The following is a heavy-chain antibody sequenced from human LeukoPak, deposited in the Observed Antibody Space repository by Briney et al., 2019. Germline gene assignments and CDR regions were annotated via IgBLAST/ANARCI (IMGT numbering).Heavy chain of an antibody. D-gene: IGHD3-22*01. CDR3: ARDRDYNDSSGYYDAFDL. J-gene: IGHJ3*01. CDR2: IKQDGSQK. V-gene: IGHV3-7*01. CDR1: GFTFSIYW. Sequence: GGSLRLSCAASGFTFSIYWMTWVRQAPGKGLEWVANIKQDGSQKNYVDSVKGRFTVSRDNAKDSLYLQMNSLRAEDTAVYYCARDRDYNDSSGYYDAFDLWGQGTMVTVSS.